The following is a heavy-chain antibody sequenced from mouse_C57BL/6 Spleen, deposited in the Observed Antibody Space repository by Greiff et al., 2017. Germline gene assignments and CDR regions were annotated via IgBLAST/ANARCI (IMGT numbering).Heavy chain of an antibody. CDR3: ASETTVVAYFDV. CDR2: IDPNSGGT. D-gene: IGHD1-1*01. CDR1: GFTFTSSW. J-gene: IGHJ1*03. Sequence: QVQLQQPGAELVKPWPSVKLSCKASGFTFTSSWMYLLKQRPGRGLVGIGRIDPNSGGTKYNATLKSNVTLTVDKPYSTAYLQLSSLRSEDSAVYYCASETTVVAYFDVWGTGTTVTVSS. V-gene: IGHV1-72*01.